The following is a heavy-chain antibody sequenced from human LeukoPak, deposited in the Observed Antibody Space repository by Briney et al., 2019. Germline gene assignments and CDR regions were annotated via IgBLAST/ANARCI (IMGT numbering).Heavy chain of an antibody. Sequence: GGSLRLSCAASGFTFSSYEMNWVRQAPGKGLEWVSYISSSGSTIYYADSVKGRFTISRDNAKNSLYLQMNSLRAEDTAVYYCARDGVDTAMDGAFDIWGQGTMVTVSS. J-gene: IGHJ3*02. V-gene: IGHV3-48*03. D-gene: IGHD5-18*01. CDR2: ISSSGSTI. CDR1: GFTFSSYE. CDR3: ARDGVDTAMDGAFDI.